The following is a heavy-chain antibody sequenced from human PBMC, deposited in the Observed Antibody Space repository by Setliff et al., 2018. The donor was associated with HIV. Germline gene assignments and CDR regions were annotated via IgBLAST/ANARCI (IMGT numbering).Heavy chain of an antibody. CDR3: SRGPYYYDSSGPFDY. J-gene: IGHJ4*02. CDR2: ISSSSSYI. Sequence: PGGSLRLSCAASGFTFSSYSMNWVRQAPGKGLEWVSSISSSSSYIYYADSVKGRFTISRDNAKNSLYLQMNSLRAEDTAVYYCSRGPYYYDSSGPFDYWCQGTLVTVSS. V-gene: IGHV3-21*01. D-gene: IGHD3-22*01. CDR1: GFTFSSYS.